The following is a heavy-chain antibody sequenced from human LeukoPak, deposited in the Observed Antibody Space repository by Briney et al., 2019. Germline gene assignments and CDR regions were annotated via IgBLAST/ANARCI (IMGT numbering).Heavy chain of an antibody. D-gene: IGHD5-18*01. CDR3: AVDTAMVERFDY. CDR1: GYTFTGYY. V-gene: IGHV1-2*02. Sequence: GASVKVSCKASGYTFTGYYMHWVRQAPGQGLEWMGWINPNSGGTNYAQKFQGRVTMTRDTSISTAYMELSRLRSDDTTAYYCAVDTAMVERFDYWGQGTLVTVSS. CDR2: INPNSGGT. J-gene: IGHJ4*02.